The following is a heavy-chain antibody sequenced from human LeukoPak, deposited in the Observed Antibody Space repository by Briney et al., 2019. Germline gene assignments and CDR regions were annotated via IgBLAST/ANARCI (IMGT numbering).Heavy chain of an antibody. J-gene: IGHJ4*02. CDR2: IRYDGSNK. Sequence: PGGSLRLSCAASGFTFSSYGMHWVRQAPGKGLEWVAFIRYDGSNKYYADSVKGRFTISRDNSKNTLYLQMNSLRAEDTAVYYCARDYDFWSGFVGYWGQGILVTVSS. CDR3: ARDYDFWSGFVGY. CDR1: GFTFSSYG. D-gene: IGHD3-3*01. V-gene: IGHV3-30*02.